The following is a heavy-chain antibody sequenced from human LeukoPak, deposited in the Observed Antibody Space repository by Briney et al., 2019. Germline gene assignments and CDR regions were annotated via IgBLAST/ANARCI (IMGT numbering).Heavy chain of an antibody. CDR3: ASQPGYVHGAFDY. CDR1: GGTFSSYA. CDR2: IIPIFGIA. J-gene: IGHJ4*02. D-gene: IGHD3-10*02. V-gene: IGHV1-69*01. Sequence: SVKVSCKASGGTFSSYAISWVRQAPGQGLEWMGGIIPIFGIANYAQKFQGRVTITADESTSTAYMELSSLRSEDTAVYYCASQPGYVHGAFDYWGQGTLVTVSS.